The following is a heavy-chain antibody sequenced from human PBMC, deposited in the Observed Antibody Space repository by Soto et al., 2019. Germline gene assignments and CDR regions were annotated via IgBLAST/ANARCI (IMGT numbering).Heavy chain of an antibody. CDR3: AKDRSVDTRDWFDP. CDR2: ITGSGGST. J-gene: IGHJ5*02. CDR1: GFTFGTYA. D-gene: IGHD5-18*01. Sequence: EVQLLESGGGLVQPGGSLRLSCAASGFTFGTYAMNWVRQAPGKGLEWVSGITGSGGSTYYADSVKGRFTISRDNSKITLYLQMNSLRGDDTAVYYCAKDRSVDTRDWFDPWGQGTLVTVSS. V-gene: IGHV3-23*01.